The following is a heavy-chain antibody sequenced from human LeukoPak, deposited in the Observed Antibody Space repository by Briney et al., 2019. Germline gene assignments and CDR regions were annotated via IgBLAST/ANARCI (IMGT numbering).Heavy chain of an antibody. CDR1: GVSFSSDS. Sequence: GGSLRLSCTASGVSFSSDSMNWVRQAPGKGLEWVSTISPSGTFTPYADSVRGRFTISRDNAKNSLYLQMNSLRDEDTAVYYCAREYYYHVDVWGKGTTVTVSS. CDR2: ISPSGTFT. V-gene: IGHV3-21*01. J-gene: IGHJ6*03. CDR3: AREYYYHVDV.